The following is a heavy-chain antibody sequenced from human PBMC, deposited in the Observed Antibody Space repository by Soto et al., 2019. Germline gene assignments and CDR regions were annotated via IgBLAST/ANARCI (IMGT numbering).Heavy chain of an antibody. CDR2: STGAGGGT. D-gene: IGHD6-25*01. J-gene: IGHJ6*02. CDR3: AKGHSDYQDDYNYYGMDV. CDR1: GFPFSSYA. Sequence: SXVSLRLSCAASGFPFSSYAISWVRQAPGRGLEWVAASTGAGGGTYNLEAVKGRFTVSRDNSKKTVYLQLDGLRAEDTAVYYCAKGHSDYQDDYNYYGMDVWGQGTTVTVSS. V-gene: IGHV3-23*01.